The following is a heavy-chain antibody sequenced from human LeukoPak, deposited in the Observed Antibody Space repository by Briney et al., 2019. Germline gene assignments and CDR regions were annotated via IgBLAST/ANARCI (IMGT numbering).Heavy chain of an antibody. CDR3: ARGGIAAAGKVPSPYYYMDV. CDR2: ISYDGSNK. J-gene: IGHJ6*03. V-gene: IGHV3-30*04. CDR1: GFTFSSYA. D-gene: IGHD6-13*01. Sequence: GGSLRLSCAASGFTFSSYAMHWVRQAPGKGLEWVAVISYDGSNKYYADSVKGRFTISRDNSKNTLYLQMNSLRAEDTAVYYCARGGIAAAGKVPSPYYYMDVWGKGTTVTVSS.